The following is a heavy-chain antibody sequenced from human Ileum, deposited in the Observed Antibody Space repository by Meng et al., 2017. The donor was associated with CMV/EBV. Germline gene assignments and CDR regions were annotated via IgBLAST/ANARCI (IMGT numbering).Heavy chain of an antibody. Sequence: GGSLRLSCAASGFTFSRYEMNWVRQAPGKGLEWVSYISSSGNTIYYADSVKGRFTSSRDNAKNSLYLQMNSLRAEDTAVYYCARVNLYDFWSEYPPDYFDYWGQGTLVTVSS. J-gene: IGHJ4*02. V-gene: IGHV3-48*03. D-gene: IGHD3-3*01. CDR2: ISSSGNTI. CDR1: GFTFSRYE. CDR3: ARVNLYDFWSEYPPDYFDY.